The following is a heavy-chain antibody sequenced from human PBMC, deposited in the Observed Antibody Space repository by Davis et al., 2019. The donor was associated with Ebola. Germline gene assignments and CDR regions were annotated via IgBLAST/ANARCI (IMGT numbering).Heavy chain of an antibody. CDR2: SSAYNGNT. CDR3: ARVYCSSTSCYWGGESYYYYGMDV. J-gene: IGHJ6*02. D-gene: IGHD2-2*01. CDR1: GHTFTSYG. Sequence: ASVKVSCKASGHTFTSYGISWVRQAPGQGLEWRGWSSAYNGNTNYAQKLQGRVTMTTDTSTSTAYMELRSLRSDDTAVYYCARVYCSSTSCYWGGESYYYYGMDVWGQGTTVTVSS. V-gene: IGHV1-18*01.